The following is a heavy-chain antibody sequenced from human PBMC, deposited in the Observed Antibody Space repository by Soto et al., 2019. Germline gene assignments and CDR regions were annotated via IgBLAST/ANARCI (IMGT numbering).Heavy chain of an antibody. CDR2: IYHSGST. Sequence: QVQLQESGPGLVKPSGTLSLTCAVSSGSISSSNWWSWVRQPPGKGLEWIGEIYHSGSTNYNPSLKSRVTISVDKSKNQFSLKLSSVTAADPAVYYCASFRGEPPYYMDVWGKGTTVTVSS. CDR3: ASFRGEPPYYMDV. V-gene: IGHV4-4*02. J-gene: IGHJ6*03. CDR1: SGSISSSNW. D-gene: IGHD3-10*01.